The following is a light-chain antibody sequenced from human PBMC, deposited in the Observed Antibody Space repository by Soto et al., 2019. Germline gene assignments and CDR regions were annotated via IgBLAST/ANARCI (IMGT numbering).Light chain of an antibody. CDR3: QQYDSSPLT. V-gene: IGKV3-20*01. CDR2: GAS. Sequence: EIVLTQSPGTLSLSPGERATLSCRASQSVSSSYLAWHQQKPGQAPRLLIYGASSRPTGIPYRFSGSGSGTDFTLTISRLEPEDFAVYYCQQYDSSPLTFGGGTKVEIK. J-gene: IGKJ4*01. CDR1: QSVSSSY.